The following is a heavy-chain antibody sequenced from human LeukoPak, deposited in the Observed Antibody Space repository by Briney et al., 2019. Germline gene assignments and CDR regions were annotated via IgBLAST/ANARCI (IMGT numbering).Heavy chain of an antibody. J-gene: IGHJ4*02. CDR3: AKRDYYDSSGYSPLFDN. CDR1: GFSFSNYA. Sequence: PGGSLRLSCAASGFSFSNYAMSWVRQAPGKGLEWVSGLSGNGERTHYADSVKGRFTISRDNSKNTPYLQMNSLRAEDTALYFCAKRDYYDSSGYSPLFDNWGQGILVTVSS. D-gene: IGHD3-22*01. CDR2: LSGNGERT. V-gene: IGHV3-23*01.